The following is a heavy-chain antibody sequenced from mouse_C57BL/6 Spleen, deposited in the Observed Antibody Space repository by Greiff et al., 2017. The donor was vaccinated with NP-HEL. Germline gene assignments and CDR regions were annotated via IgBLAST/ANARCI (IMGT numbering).Heavy chain of an antibody. V-gene: IGHV1-18*01. CDR1: GYTFTDYN. J-gene: IGHJ4*01. D-gene: IGHD1-1*01. Sequence: VQLQQSGPELVKPGASVKIPCKASGYTFTDYNMDWVKQSHGKSLEWIGDINPNNGGTIYNQKFKGKATLTVDKSSSTAYMELRSLTSEDTAVYYCARGDYYGSSSYYAMDYWGQGTSVTVSS. CDR3: ARGDYYGSSSYYAMDY. CDR2: INPNNGGT.